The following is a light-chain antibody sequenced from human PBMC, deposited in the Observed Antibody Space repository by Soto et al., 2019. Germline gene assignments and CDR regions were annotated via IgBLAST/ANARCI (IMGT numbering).Light chain of an antibody. CDR3: QQRSNWPLT. J-gene: IGKJ4*01. CDR2: DAS. V-gene: IGKV3-11*01. Sequence: EIVLTQSPATLSLSPGERATLSCRASQSVSSYLAWYQQKLGQAPRLLIYDASNRATGIPARFSGSGSGTDFTLTISSLEPRDFAVYYCQQRSNWPLTFGGGTKVEIK. CDR1: QSVSSY.